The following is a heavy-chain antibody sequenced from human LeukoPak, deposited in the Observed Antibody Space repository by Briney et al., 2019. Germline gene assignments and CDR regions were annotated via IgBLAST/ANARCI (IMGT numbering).Heavy chain of an antibody. CDR1: GGSFSSGGYY. V-gene: IGHV4-31*03. D-gene: IGHD3-3*01. CDR2: IYYSGST. Sequence: PSGTLSLTCTVSGGSFSSGGYYWSWIRQHPGKGLVWIGYIYYSGSTYYNTSLKSRVTISVNTSKNQFSLKLSSVTAAETGVYYCARGTADFWSGYYKGEFDYWGQGTLVTVSS. J-gene: IGHJ4*02. CDR3: ARGTADFWSGYYKGEFDY.